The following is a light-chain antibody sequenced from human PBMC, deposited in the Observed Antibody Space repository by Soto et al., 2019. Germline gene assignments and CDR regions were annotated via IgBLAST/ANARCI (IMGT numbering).Light chain of an antibody. Sequence: QSVLTQPPSVSAAPGQKVTISCSGSSSNIGNNYVSWYQQLPGTAPKVLIYDNNKRPSGIPDRFSGSKSGTSATLGITGLQTGDEADYYCGTWDSNLSGWVFGGGTKLTVL. CDR1: SSNIGNNY. CDR2: DNN. J-gene: IGLJ3*02. CDR3: GTWDSNLSGWV. V-gene: IGLV1-51*01.